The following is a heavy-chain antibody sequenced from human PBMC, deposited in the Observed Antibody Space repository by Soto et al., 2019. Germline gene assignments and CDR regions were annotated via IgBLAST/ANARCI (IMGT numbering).Heavy chain of an antibody. Sequence: ASVKVSCKVSGYTLTELSMHWVRQAPGKGLEWMGGFDPEDGETIYAQKFQGRVTMTEDTSTDTAYMELSSLRSEDTAVYYCATPLGRFFSSTSGPPPPLYYYYKDVWGKGTTVTVSS. D-gene: IGHD2-2*01. CDR1: GYTLTELS. J-gene: IGHJ6*03. CDR2: FDPEDGET. CDR3: ATPLGRFFSSTSGPPPPLYYYYKDV. V-gene: IGHV1-24*01.